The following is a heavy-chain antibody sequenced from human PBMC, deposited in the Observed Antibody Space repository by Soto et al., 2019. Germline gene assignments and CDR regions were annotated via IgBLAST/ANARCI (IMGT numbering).Heavy chain of an antibody. D-gene: IGHD3-3*01. J-gene: IGHJ4*02. V-gene: IGHV3-66*01. CDR2: ISSRGST. Sequence: EVQLVESGGGLVRPGGSLRLSCAASGFTVTNLYMTWVRQAPGKGLEGVSVISSRGSTYYADSVKGRFTISRDNSKNTLYLEMNSLRAGDTAVYYCARDTFGGAYDFCHGGQGTLVTVSS. CDR1: GFTVTNLY. CDR3: ARDTFGGAYDFCH.